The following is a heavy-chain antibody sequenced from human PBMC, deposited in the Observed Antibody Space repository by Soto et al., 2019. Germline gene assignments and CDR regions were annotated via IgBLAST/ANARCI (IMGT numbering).Heavy chain of an antibody. J-gene: IGHJ4*02. Sequence: PGGSLRLSCTASGFTFGDYAMSWFRQAPGKGLEWVGLIRSKAFDETTEYAPSLKGRFTISRDTSKNTVYLQMNSLRAEDTAMYFCARDRTISDYRSSGALGLWGQGTLVTVSS. CDR3: ARDRTISDYRSSGALGL. CDR1: GFTFGDYA. V-gene: IGHV3-49*03. CDR2: IRSKAFDETT. D-gene: IGHD3-10*01.